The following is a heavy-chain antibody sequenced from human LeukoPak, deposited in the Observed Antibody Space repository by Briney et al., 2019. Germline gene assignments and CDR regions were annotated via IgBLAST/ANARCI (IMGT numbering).Heavy chain of an antibody. Sequence: PGGSLRLSCAASGFSLTSYNMNWVRQGPGEGREWVASISSSGSSIYYTDSVKGRFTISRDNAKNSLFLQMNTLRAEDTAVYYCASFYDSSWYGGFWGQGTLVTVSS. D-gene: IGHD6-13*01. CDR2: ISSSGSSI. J-gene: IGHJ4*02. V-gene: IGHV3-21*01. CDR3: ASFYDSSWYGGF. CDR1: GFSLTSYN.